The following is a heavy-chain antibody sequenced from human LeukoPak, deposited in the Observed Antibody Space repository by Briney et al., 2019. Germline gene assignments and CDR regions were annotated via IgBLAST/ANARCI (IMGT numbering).Heavy chain of an antibody. CDR1: GFTFSSYA. CDR3: ARGRAFDF. CDR2: ITSNGGST. Sequence: GGSLRLSCAASGFTFSSYAMHWVRQAPGKGLEYVSAITSNGGSTYYANSVKGRFTISRGNSKNTLYLQMGSLRAEDMAVYYCARGRAFDFWGQGTTVTVSS. J-gene: IGHJ3*01. V-gene: IGHV3-64*01.